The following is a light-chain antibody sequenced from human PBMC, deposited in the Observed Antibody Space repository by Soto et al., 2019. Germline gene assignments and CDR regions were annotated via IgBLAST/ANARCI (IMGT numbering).Light chain of an antibody. Sequence: QSVLAQPVSVSGSFGQSITISCSGPNTDLGVYGYVSWYQHHPGKAPKLLIYDVNNRPSGISDRFSGSKSGDTASLTISGLQAEDEADYFCFSKISGFVYGFGTGTKLTVL. V-gene: IGLV2-14*01. J-gene: IGLJ1*01. CDR3: FSKISGFVYG. CDR2: DVN. CDR1: NTDLGVYGY.